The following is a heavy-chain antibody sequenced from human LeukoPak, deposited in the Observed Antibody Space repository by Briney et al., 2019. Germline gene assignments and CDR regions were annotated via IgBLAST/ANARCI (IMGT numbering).Heavy chain of an antibody. CDR2: ISGSGGST. J-gene: IGHJ4*02. V-gene: IGHV3-23*01. D-gene: IGHD3-16*01. CDR3: AKEGEGYYFDY. CDR1: GGSFNGYY. Sequence: ETLSLTCVVSGGSFNGYYWSWIRQPPGKGLEWVSAISGSGGSTYYADSVKGRFTISRDNSKNTLYLQMNSLRAEDTAVYYCAKEGEGYYFDYWGQGTLVTVSS.